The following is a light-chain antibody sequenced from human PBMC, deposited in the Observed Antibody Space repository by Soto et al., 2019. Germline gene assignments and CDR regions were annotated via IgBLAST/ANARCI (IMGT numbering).Light chain of an antibody. V-gene: IGKV3-11*01. CDR3: QQRSNWPT. J-gene: IGKJ4*01. Sequence: EIVLTQSPATLSLSPVERATFSCRARQRVSSYLAWYQQKPGQAPRLLIYDASNRATGIPARFSGSGSGTDFTLTISSLEPEDFAVYYCQQRSNWPTFGGGTKVEIK. CDR2: DAS. CDR1: QRVSSY.